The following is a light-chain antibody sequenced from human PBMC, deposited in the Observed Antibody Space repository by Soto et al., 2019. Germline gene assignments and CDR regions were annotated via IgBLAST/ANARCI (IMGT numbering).Light chain of an antibody. V-gene: IGLV1-47*01. CDR1: SSSIGRNT. CDR3: GGWDDSLSGPV. Sequence: QSVLTQPPSASATPGQRVTISCSGSSSSIGRNTVDWYRQFPGTAPKLLIQRNNQRPSGVPARFSGSKSGTSASLAISGLRSEDEADYYCGGWDDSLSGPVFGGGTKLTVL. J-gene: IGLJ2*01. CDR2: RNN.